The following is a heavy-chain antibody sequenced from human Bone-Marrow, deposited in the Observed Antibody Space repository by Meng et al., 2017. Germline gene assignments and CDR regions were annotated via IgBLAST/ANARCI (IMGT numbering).Heavy chain of an antibody. CDR3: ARDDDTNSRYSRFHY. V-gene: IGHV3-30*03. J-gene: IGHJ4*02. D-gene: IGHD2/OR15-2a*01. CDR2: TSYDGSNK. Sequence: QVQLVESGGGVVQPGRSLRLSCAASGFTFSSYGMHWVRQAPGKGLEWVAVTSYDGSNKYYVDSVKGRFTISRDNSRNTLYLQMNSLRAEDTAVYYCARDDDTNSRYSRFHYWGQGALVTVSS. CDR1: GFTFSSYG.